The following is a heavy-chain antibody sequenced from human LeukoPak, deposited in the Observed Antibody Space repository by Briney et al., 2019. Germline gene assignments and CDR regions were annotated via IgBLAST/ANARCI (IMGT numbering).Heavy chain of an antibody. CDR2: IYHSGST. D-gene: IGHD2-15*01. J-gene: IGHJ4*02. CDR1: GYSISSGYY. CDR3: ARGRPWSASDY. V-gene: IGHV4-38-2*02. Sequence: SETLSLTCTVSGYSISSGYYWGWIRQPPGKGREWIGSIYHSGSTYYNPSLKSRVTISVDTSKNQFSLKLSSVTAADTAVYYCARGRPWSASDYWGQGTLVTVSS.